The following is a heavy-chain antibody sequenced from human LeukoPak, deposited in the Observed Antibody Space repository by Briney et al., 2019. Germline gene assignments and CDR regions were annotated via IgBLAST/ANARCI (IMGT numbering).Heavy chain of an antibody. Sequence: ASVKVSCKASGYTFTSYGISWVRQAPGQGLEWMGWISAYNGNTRYAQNLQGRVTLTTDTSTSTAYMEVRSLRSDDTAVYYCARAQTTGFGESLHYWGQGTLVTVSS. CDR3: ARAQTTGFGESLHY. CDR2: ISAYNGNT. D-gene: IGHD3-10*01. CDR1: GYTFTSYG. V-gene: IGHV1-18*01. J-gene: IGHJ4*02.